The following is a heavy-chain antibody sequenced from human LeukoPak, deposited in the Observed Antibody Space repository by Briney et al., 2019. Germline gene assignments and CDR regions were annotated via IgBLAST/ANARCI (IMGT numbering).Heavy chain of an antibody. J-gene: IGHJ6*02. Sequence: PGGSLRLSCAAPGFTFDDYAMHWVRQAPGKGLEWVSGISWNSGSIGYADSVKGRFTVSRDNAKGSLYLQMNSLRAEDTALYYCAKDAYIFGYLYYGMDVWGQGTTVTVSS. D-gene: IGHD5-18*01. CDR3: AKDAYIFGYLYYGMDV. CDR1: GFTFDDYA. V-gene: IGHV3-9*01. CDR2: ISWNSGSI.